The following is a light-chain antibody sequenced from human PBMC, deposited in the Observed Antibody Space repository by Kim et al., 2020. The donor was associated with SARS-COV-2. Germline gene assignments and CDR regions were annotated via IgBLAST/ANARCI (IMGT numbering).Light chain of an antibody. CDR3: QQYASSPST. CDR2: GAS. CDR1: QIVRNIY. Sequence: SPGERATLSCRASQIVRNIYLAWYQQKPGHAPRLLIYGASSRATGIPDRFSGSGSGTDFTLTISRLEPEDFAVYYCQQYASSPSTFGQGTKVDIK. J-gene: IGKJ1*01. V-gene: IGKV3-20*01.